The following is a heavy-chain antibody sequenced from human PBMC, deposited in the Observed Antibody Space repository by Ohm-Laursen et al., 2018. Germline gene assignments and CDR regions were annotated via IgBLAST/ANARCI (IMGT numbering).Heavy chain of an antibody. V-gene: IGHV4-59*08. D-gene: IGHD2-2*01. CDR1: GGAISNYY. CDR2: INYSGNT. J-gene: IGHJ5*02. Sequence: PPGTLSLTCTVSGGAISNYYWSWIRQPPGKGLEWIGHINYSGNTNYNPSLKSRVTISVDTSKNQFSLKLSSVTAADTAVYYCARQEGYCSSTSCYEVWFDPWGQGTLVTVSS. CDR3: ARQEGYCSSTSCYEVWFDP.